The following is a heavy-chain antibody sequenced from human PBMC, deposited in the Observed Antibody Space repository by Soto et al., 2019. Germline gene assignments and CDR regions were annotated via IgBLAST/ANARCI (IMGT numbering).Heavy chain of an antibody. CDR1: GFTFSSYA. D-gene: IGHD2-15*01. J-gene: IGHJ6*03. Sequence: GGSLRLSCAASGFTFSSYAMSWVRQAPGKGLEWVSAISGSGGSTYYADSVKGRFTISRDNSKNTLYLQMNSLRAENTAVYYCAKMSIVVVVAAFDYYYMDVWGKGTTVTVSS. CDR2: ISGSGGST. V-gene: IGHV3-23*01. CDR3: AKMSIVVVVAAFDYYYMDV.